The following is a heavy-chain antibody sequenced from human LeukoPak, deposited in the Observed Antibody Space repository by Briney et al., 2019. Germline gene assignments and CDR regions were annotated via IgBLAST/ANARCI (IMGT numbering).Heavy chain of an antibody. V-gene: IGHV3-21*01. Sequence: PGGSLRLSCAASGFTFSSYSMNWVRQAPGKGLEWGSSISSSSSYIHYADSVKGRFTISRDNAKNSLYLQMNSLRAEDTAVYYCAREAPTTVVTPDYWGQGTMVTVSS. D-gene: IGHD4-23*01. J-gene: IGHJ4*02. CDR1: GFTFSSYS. CDR2: ISSSSSYI. CDR3: AREAPTTVVTPDY.